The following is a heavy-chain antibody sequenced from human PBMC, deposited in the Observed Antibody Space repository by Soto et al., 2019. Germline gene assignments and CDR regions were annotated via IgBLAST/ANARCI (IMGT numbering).Heavy chain of an antibody. CDR2: VNPSGGST. CDR1: GYIFTAYS. J-gene: IGHJ1*01. V-gene: IGHV1-46*01. CDR3: AREENCSDGICYPEYFQR. D-gene: IGHD2-15*01. Sequence: QVQLVQSGAEVKKPGASVKVSCKASGYIFTAYSMHWVRQAPGQGLEWMGVVNPSGGSTNYAQKFQGTITIARDTSTSTVYMDLSSLTSEDTAVYYCAREENCSDGICYPEYFQRWGQGTLVTVSS.